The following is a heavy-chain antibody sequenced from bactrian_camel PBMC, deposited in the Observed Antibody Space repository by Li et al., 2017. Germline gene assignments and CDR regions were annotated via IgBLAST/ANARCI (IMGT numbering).Heavy chain of an antibody. CDR1: GLTFDDSD. D-gene: IGHD2*01. V-gene: IGHV3-1*01. CDR3: AARGPYCYTKLSVRDFTY. CDR2: IVGSGGST. J-gene: IGHJ6*01. Sequence: VQLVESGGGSVQAGGSLRLSCTASGLTFDDSDMGWYRQAPGKGLEWVSAIVGSGGSTYYADSMKGRFAISRDNAENTMTLQMNNLLTEDTAVYYCAARGPYCYTKLSVRDFTYWGQGTQVTVS.